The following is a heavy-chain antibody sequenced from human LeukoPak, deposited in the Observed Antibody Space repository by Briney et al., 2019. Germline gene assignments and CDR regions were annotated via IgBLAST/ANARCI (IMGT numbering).Heavy chain of an antibody. V-gene: IGHV3-21*01. J-gene: IGHJ3*02. CDR1: GFTFDDYA. CDR3: ARVYYYDGGDAFDI. Sequence: GGSLRLSCAASGFTFDDYAMYWVRQAPGKGLEWVSSISSSSSYIYYADSVKGRFTISRDNAKNSLYLQMNSLRAEDTAVYYCARVYYYDGGDAFDIWGQGTMVTVSS. CDR2: ISSSSSYI. D-gene: IGHD3-10*02.